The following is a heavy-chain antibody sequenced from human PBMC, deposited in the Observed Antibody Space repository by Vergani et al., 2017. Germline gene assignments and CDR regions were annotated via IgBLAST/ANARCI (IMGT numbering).Heavy chain of an antibody. Sequence: QVQLPQWGAGLLKPSETLSLTCAVYGGSFSGYYWSWIRQPPGKGLEWIGEINHSGSTNYNPSLKSRVTISVDTSKNQFSLKLSSVTAADTAVYYCARGWRSSSSKSYYYYYMDVWGKGTTVTVSS. CDR2: INHSGST. V-gene: IGHV4-34*01. CDR1: GGSFSGYY. CDR3: ARGWRSSSSKSYYYYYMDV. J-gene: IGHJ6*03. D-gene: IGHD6-6*01.